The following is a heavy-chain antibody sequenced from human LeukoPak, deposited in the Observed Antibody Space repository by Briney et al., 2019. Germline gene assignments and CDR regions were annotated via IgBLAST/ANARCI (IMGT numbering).Heavy chain of an antibody. CDR1: GGSINSYY. CDR3: ARGSGSYMAPHEQFDY. CDR2: IYYSGST. V-gene: IGHV4-59*01. J-gene: IGHJ4*02. D-gene: IGHD1-26*01. Sequence: SETLSLTCTVSGGSINSYYWSWIRQPPGKGLQWIGYIYYSGSTNYNPSLKSRVTISVDTSKNQFSLKLSPVTAADTAVYYCARGSGSYMAPHEQFDYWGQGTLVTISS.